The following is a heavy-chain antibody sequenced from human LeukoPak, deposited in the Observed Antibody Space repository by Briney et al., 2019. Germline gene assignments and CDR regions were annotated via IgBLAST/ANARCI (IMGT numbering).Heavy chain of an antibody. V-gene: IGHV3-30*01. CDR3: ARDPGNKQLGPFDY. J-gene: IGHJ4*02. Sequence: GGSLRLSCAASGFTFKSYPMHWIRQTPGKGPEWVAAISFDGSNKYYADSVQGRFTLSRDNSNNILYPQMNSLRGEDMAVYYCARDPGNKQLGPFDYWGQGTLVTVSS. CDR1: GFTFKSYP. CDR2: ISFDGSNK. D-gene: IGHD2/OR15-2a*01.